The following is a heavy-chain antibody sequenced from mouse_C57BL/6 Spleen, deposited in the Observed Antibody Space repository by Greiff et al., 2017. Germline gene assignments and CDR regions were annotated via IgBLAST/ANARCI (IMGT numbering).Heavy chain of an antibody. V-gene: IGHV1-50*01. D-gene: IGHD2-4*01. CDR3: ARDYGVDY. CDR2: IDPSDSYT. J-gene: IGHJ4*01. Sequence: QVQLQQPGAELVKPGASVKLSCKASGYTFTSYWMQWVKQRPGQGLEWIGEIDPSDSYTNYNQKFKGKATLTVDTSSSTAYMQLSSLTSEDSAVYYCARDYGVDYWGQGTSVTVSS. CDR1: GYTFTSYW.